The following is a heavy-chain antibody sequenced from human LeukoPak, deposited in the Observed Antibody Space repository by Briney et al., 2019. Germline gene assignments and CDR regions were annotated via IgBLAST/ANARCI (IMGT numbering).Heavy chain of an antibody. CDR3: ARDVNSWFDP. D-gene: IGHD4-23*01. CDR1: GFTVSSNY. CDR2: IYSGGST. J-gene: IGHJ5*02. Sequence: PGGSLRLSCATSGFTVSSNYMSWVRQAPGKGLEWVSVIYSGGSTYYAESVKGRFTISRDNSKNTLYLQMNSLRADDTAVYYCARDVNSWFDPWGQGTLVTVSS. V-gene: IGHV3-66*01.